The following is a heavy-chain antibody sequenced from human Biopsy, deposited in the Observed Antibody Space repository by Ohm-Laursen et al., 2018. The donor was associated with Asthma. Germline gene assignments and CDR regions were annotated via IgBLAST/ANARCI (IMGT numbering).Heavy chain of an antibody. CDR1: GFSLSTYW. CDR2: INSDGSSL. CDR3: AVLGRITSAY. Sequence: SLRLSCTASGFSLSTYWMHWVRQAPGKGLVWVARINSDGSSLSYVDSVKGRFTVSRDNAKNTLYLQMNSLRGEDTAVYYCAVLGRITSAYWGQGTLVTVSS. V-gene: IGHV3-74*01. D-gene: IGHD1-20*01. J-gene: IGHJ4*02.